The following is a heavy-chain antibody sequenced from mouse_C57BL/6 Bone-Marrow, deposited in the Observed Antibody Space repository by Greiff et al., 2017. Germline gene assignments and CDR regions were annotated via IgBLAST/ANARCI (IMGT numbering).Heavy chain of an antibody. CDR3: ARTGYSNYGYYFDY. D-gene: IGHD2-5*01. V-gene: IGHV1-55*01. J-gene: IGHJ2*01. Sequence: VQLQQPGAELVKPGASVKMSCKASGYTFTSYWITWVKQRPGQGLAWIGDIYPGSGSTNYNEKFKSKATLTVDTSSSTAYMQLSSLTSEDSAVYYCARTGYSNYGYYFDYWGQGTTLTVSS. CDR1: GYTFTSYW. CDR2: IYPGSGST.